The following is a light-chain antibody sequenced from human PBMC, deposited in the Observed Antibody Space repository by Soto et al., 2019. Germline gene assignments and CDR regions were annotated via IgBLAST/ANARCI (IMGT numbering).Light chain of an antibody. J-gene: IGKJ1*01. CDR3: QRYNSAPWT. CDR2: AAS. CDR1: QGISNY. V-gene: IGKV1-27*01. Sequence: DIQMTQSPSSLSASVGDRVTITCRASQGISNYLAWYQQKTGKVPKLLIYAASTLQSGVPSRFSGSGSGTDFTLTISSRQPEDVANYYCQRYNSAPWTFGQGTKVEIK.